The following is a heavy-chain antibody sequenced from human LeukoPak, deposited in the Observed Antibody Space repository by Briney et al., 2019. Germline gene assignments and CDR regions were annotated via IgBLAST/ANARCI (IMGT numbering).Heavy chain of an antibody. J-gene: IGHJ4*02. CDR2: ISEAI. CDR1: GFAFSRDN. D-gene: IGHD3-16*01. V-gene: IGHV3-48*04. Sequence: PGGSLRLSCIASGFAFSRDNMNWVRRAPGKGLEWVAHISEAIYYADSVQGRFTISRDNAKNSLYLQMSNLRAEDTAMYYCVREVGRPKTFYFDSWGRGTPVTVSS. CDR3: VREVGRPKTFYFDS.